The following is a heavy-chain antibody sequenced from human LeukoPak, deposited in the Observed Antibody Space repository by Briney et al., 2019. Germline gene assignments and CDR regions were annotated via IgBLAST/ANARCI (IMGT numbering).Heavy chain of an antibody. V-gene: IGHV1-18*01. D-gene: IGHD3-22*01. Sequence: ASVKVSCKASGYTFTSYGISWVRQAPGQGLEWMGWISAYNGNTNYAQKLQGRVTMTTDTSTSTAYMELRSLRSDDTAVYYCARSYYDSSGYSGHAFDIWGQGTMVTVSS. CDR2: ISAYNGNT. CDR1: GYTFTSYG. J-gene: IGHJ3*02. CDR3: ARSYYDSSGYSGHAFDI.